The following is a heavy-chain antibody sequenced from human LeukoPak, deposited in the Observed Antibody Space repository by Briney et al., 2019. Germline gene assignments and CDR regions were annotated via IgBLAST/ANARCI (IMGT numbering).Heavy chain of an antibody. CDR3: ASAFSGLDYYGSGSYFYYFDY. CDR2: INSDGSST. J-gene: IGHJ4*02. Sequence: QSGGSLRLSCAASGFTFSSYWMHWVRQAPGKGLVWVSRINSDGSSTSYADSVKGRFTISRDNAKNTLYLQMNSLRAEDTAVYYCASAFSGLDYYGSGSYFYYFDYWGQGTLVTVSS. V-gene: IGHV3-74*01. CDR1: GFTFSSYW. D-gene: IGHD3-10*01.